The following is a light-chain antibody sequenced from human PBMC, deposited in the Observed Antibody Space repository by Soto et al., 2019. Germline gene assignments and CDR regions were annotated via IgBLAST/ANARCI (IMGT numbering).Light chain of an antibody. CDR2: EVS. V-gene: IGLV2-14*01. CDR3: SSYTSSSTLL. J-gene: IGLJ1*01. Sequence: QSALTQPASVSGSPGQWITISCTGTSSDVGGYNYVSWYQQHPGKAPKFMIYEVSNRPSGVSDRFSGSKSGNTASLTISGLQAEDEADYYCSSYTSSSTLLFGTGTKLTVL. CDR1: SSDVGGYNY.